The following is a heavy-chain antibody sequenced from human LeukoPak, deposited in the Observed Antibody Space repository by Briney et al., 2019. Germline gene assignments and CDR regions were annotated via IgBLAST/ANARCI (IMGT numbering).Heavy chain of an antibody. Sequence: SETLSLTCAVSGVSISNYYWSWIRQPPGKGLEWIGYLYYSGSANYNPSFKSRVTISLDTSKNQFSLKLSSVTAADTAVYYCARIRNYGSGTYIPFVDYWGQGTLVTVSS. V-gene: IGHV4-59*01. CDR1: GVSISNYY. CDR2: LYYSGSA. CDR3: ARIRNYGSGTYIPFVDY. D-gene: IGHD3-10*01. J-gene: IGHJ4*02.